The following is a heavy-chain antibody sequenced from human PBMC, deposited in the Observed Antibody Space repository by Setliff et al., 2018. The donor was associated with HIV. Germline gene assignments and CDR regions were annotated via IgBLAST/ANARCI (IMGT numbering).Heavy chain of an antibody. Sequence: GASVKVSCKASGYTFTGYYVHWVRQAPGQGLEWMGWINPNNGGTNYAQKFQGRVTMTRDTSISTAYMELNRLRSDDTAVYYCARGPPGSSIGWYVGYWGQGTLVTV. V-gene: IGHV1-2*02. CDR2: INPNNGGT. J-gene: IGHJ4*02. D-gene: IGHD6-19*01. CDR3: ARGPPGSSIGWYVGY. CDR1: GYTFTGYY.